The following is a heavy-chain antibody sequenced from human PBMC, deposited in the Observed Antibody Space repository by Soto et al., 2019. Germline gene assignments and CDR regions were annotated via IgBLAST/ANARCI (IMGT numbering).Heavy chain of an antibody. J-gene: IGHJ5*02. CDR1: GGSISSGGYS. CDR3: ARVPDR. D-gene: IGHD2-2*01. CDR2: TYHSGST. Sequence: PSETLSLTCAVSGGSISSGGYSWSWIRQPPGKGLEWIGYTYHSGSTYYNPSLKSRVTISVDRSKNQFSLKLSSVTAADTAVYYCARVPDRWGQGTLVTV. V-gene: IGHV4-30-2*01.